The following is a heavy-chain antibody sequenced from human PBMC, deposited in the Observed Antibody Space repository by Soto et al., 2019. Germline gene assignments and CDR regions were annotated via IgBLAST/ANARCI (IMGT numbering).Heavy chain of an antibody. V-gene: IGHV5-51*01. CDR1: GYSFTSYW. Sequence: GESLKISCKGSGYSFTSYWISWVRQMPGKGLEWMRIIYPGDSDTRYSPSFQGQVTISADKSISTAYLQWSSLKASDTAMYYCASLSLYGSGSYAFDIWGQGTMVTVSS. CDR2: IYPGDSDT. D-gene: IGHD3-10*01. CDR3: ASLSLYGSGSYAFDI. J-gene: IGHJ3*02.